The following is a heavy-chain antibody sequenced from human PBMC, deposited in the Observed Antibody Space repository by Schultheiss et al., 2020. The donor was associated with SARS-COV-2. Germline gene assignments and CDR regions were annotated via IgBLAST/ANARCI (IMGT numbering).Heavy chain of an antibody. Sequence: GGSLRLSCAASGFTFSSYSMNWVRQAPGKGLEWVSSISSSSSYIYYADSVKGRFTISRDNAKNSLYLQMNSLRAEDTAVYYCARVRYGDYVSDAFDIWGQGTMVTVSS. D-gene: IGHD4-17*01. CDR2: ISSSSSYI. J-gene: IGHJ3*02. CDR1: GFTFSSYS. V-gene: IGHV3-21*01. CDR3: ARVRYGDYVSDAFDI.